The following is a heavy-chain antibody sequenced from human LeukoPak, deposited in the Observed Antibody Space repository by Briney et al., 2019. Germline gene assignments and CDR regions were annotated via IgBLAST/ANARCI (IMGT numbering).Heavy chain of an antibody. Sequence: GGSLRLSCAASGFTFSSYDMHWVHQATGKGLEWVSAIGTAGDTYYPGSVKGRFTISRENAKNSLYLQMNSLRAGDTAVYYCARATRGSGWIGWDDYYYYGMDVWGQGTTVTVSS. D-gene: IGHD6-19*01. CDR3: ARATRGSGWIGWDDYYYYGMDV. J-gene: IGHJ6*02. CDR2: IGTAGDT. CDR1: GFTFSSYD. V-gene: IGHV3-13*01.